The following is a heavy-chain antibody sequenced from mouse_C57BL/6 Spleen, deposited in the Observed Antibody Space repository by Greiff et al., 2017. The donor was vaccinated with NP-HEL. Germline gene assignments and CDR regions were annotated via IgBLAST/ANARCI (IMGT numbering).Heavy chain of an antibody. Sequence: ESGPGLVKPSQSLSLTCSVTGYSITSGYYWNWIRQFPGKKLEWMGYISYDGSNNYNPSLKNRISITRDTSKNQFFLKLNSVTTEDTATYYCARDSSGYNAMDYWGQGTSVTVSS. V-gene: IGHV3-6*01. CDR1: GYSITSGYY. CDR2: ISYDGSN. J-gene: IGHJ4*01. CDR3: ARDSSGYNAMDY. D-gene: IGHD3-2*02.